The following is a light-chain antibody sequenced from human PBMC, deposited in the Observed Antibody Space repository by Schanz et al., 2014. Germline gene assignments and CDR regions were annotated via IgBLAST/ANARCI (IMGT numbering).Light chain of an antibody. CDR3: QQYDSLPRYT. CDR1: QDIGNS. V-gene: IGKV1-33*01. CDR2: DVS. Sequence: DIQMTQSPSSLSASVGDRVTITCQASQDIGNSLNWYQHKPGTPPTLLIFDVSNLEAGVPSRFSGTGSGTVFTFTISGLQPEDIATYYCQQYDSLPRYTFGQGTKLDI. J-gene: IGKJ2*01.